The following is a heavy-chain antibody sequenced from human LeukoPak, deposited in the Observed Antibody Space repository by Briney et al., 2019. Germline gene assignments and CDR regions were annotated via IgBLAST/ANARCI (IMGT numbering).Heavy chain of an antibody. Sequence: GGSLRLSCATSGFDFSDAWMSWVRQAPGKGLEWVGRIKSKTDGGTTDYAAPVKGRFTISRDDSKNTLYLQMNSLKTEDTAVYYCTTDLDYYDSSGHYMVDYWGQGTLVTVSS. D-gene: IGHD3-22*01. V-gene: IGHV3-15*01. CDR2: IKSKTDGGTT. CDR1: GFDFSDAW. CDR3: TTDLDYYDSSGHYMVDY. J-gene: IGHJ4*02.